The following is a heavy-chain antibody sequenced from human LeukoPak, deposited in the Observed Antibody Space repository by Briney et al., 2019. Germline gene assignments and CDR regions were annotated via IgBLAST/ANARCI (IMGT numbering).Heavy chain of an antibody. CDR3: ARGLDLDY. CDR2: INPNSGGT. V-gene: IGHV1-2*02. CDR1: GYTFTAYY. J-gene: IGHJ4*02. D-gene: IGHD5/OR15-5a*01. Sequence: ASVKVSCKASGYTFTAYYMHWMRQAPGQGLEWMGWINPNSGGTNYAQKFQGRVTMTRDTSITTAYMELTSLRSDDTAVYYCARGLDLDYWGQGTLVTVSS.